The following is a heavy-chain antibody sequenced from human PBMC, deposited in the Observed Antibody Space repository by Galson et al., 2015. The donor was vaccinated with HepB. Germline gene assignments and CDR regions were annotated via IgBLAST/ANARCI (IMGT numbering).Heavy chain of an antibody. CDR3: ARRGYCSGGSCFSAAFDI. V-gene: IGHV5-51*01. CDR2: IYPGDSDT. D-gene: IGHD2-15*01. J-gene: IGHJ3*02. Sequence: QSGAEVKKPGESLKISCKASGYSFTTYWIAWVRQMPGKGLEYMGIIYPGDSDTRYRQSFQGQVTISADKSISTAYLQWGSLKASDTGMYYCARRGYCSGGSCFSAAFDIWGQGTMVTVSS. CDR1: GYSFTTYW.